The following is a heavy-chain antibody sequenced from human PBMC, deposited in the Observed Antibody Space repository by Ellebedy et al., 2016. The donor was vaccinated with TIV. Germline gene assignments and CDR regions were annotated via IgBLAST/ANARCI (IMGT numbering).Heavy chain of an antibody. CDR2: INHSGST. CDR1: GGSFTGYY. V-gene: IGHV4-34*01. D-gene: IGHD3-16*01. J-gene: IGHJ6*02. Sequence: SQTLSLTCGVYGGSFTGYYWNWIRQPPGKGLEWIGEINHSGSTTYNASLESRVTITVDTSKKQISLNLKSVTAADTAVYYCARGPWGDYYYYGMGVWGLGTTVTVS. CDR3: ARGPWGDYYYYGMGV.